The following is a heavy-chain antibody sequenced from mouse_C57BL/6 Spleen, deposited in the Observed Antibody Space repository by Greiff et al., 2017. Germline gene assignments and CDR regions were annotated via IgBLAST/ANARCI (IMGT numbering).Heavy chain of an antibody. CDR2: INPNNGGT. V-gene: IGHV1-22*01. CDR1: GYTFTDYN. CDR3: ARGGDGNYLFDY. Sequence: VQLQQSGPELVKPGASVKMSCKASGYTFTDYNMHWVKQSHGKSLEWIGYINPNNGGTSYNQKFKGKATLTVNKSSSTAYMELRSLTSEDSSVYYCARGGDGNYLFDYWGQGTTRTVSS. D-gene: IGHD2-1*01. J-gene: IGHJ2*01.